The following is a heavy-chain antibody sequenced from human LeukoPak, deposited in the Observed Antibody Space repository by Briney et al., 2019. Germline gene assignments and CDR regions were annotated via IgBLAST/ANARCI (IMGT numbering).Heavy chain of an antibody. CDR3: ARLSTMSTAANIFDY. CDR1: GASIRGYY. J-gene: IGHJ4*02. Sequence: SETLSLTCTVAGASIRGYYWGWIPPRPGEGLVWGGYIYYSGGTNYNPSLNSRVTISVDTTKNQFSLKLSSVTAADTAVYYCARLSTMSTAANIFDYWGQGTLVTVSS. CDR2: IYYSGGT. D-gene: IGHD6-6*01. V-gene: IGHV4-59*01.